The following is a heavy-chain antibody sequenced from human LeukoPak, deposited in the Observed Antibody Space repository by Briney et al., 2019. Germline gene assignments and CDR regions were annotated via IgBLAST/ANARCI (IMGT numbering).Heavy chain of an antibody. D-gene: IGHD4-23*01. Sequence: GSSVKVSCKASGGTFSSYAISWVRQAPGQGLEWMGGIIPIFGTANYAQKFQGRVTITADESTSTAYMELSSLRSEDTAVYYCARGTTVVPPRGLGWYFDLWGRGTLVTVSS. J-gene: IGHJ2*01. CDR3: ARGTTVVPPRGLGWYFDL. V-gene: IGHV1-69*01. CDR2: IIPIFGTA. CDR1: GGTFSSYA.